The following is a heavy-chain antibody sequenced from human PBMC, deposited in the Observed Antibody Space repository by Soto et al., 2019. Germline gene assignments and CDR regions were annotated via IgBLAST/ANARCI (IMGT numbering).Heavy chain of an antibody. CDR3: AESGSGWYVWD. D-gene: IGHD6-19*01. CDR1: GGSFSGYY. J-gene: IGHJ4*02. CDR2: INHSGST. Sequence: QVQLQQWGAGLLKPSETLSLTCAVYGGSFSGYYWSWIRQPPGKGLEWIGEINHSGSTNYNPSLKSRVTISVDTSKNQFSLKLSSVTAADTAVYYCAESGSGWYVWDWGQGTLVTVSS. V-gene: IGHV4-34*01.